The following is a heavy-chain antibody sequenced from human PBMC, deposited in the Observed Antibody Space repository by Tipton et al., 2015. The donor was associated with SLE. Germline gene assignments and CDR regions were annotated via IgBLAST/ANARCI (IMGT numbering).Heavy chain of an antibody. CDR1: GFTVTNYA. V-gene: IGHV3-23*01. CDR2: ISGGADNT. Sequence: SLRLSCAASGFTVTNYAIVWVRQAPGKGLEWVSGISGGADNTYYADSVKGRFTISRDKSKNTLYLQMDSLRAEDTAVYYCAKTLLPAAFVDTIFGVPFDAFDVWGRGTVVTVSS. CDR3: AKTLLPAAFVDTIFGVPFDAFDV. D-gene: IGHD3-3*01. J-gene: IGHJ3*01.